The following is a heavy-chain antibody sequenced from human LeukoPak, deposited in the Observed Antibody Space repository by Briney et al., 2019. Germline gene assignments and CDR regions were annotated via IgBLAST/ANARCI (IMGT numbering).Heavy chain of an antibody. J-gene: IGHJ4*02. CDR2: IMQDGSEK. CDR3: ARHSAGYTTFFDY. V-gene: IGHV3-7*04. Sequence: GGSLRLSCAASGFTLSYYWMTWVRRAPGKGLEWVANIMQDGSEKYYVDSVKGRFTISRDNAKNSLYLQMNSLRAEDTAVCYCARHSAGYTTFFDYWGQGTLVTVSS. CDR1: GFTLSYYW. D-gene: IGHD5-24*01.